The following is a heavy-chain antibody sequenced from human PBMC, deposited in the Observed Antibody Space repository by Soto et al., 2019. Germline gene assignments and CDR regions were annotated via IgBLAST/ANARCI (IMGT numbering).Heavy chain of an antibody. CDR1: GYPFTNYL. CDR3: ASWSGRGYWSGPLDF. Sequence: QVQLVQSGAEVKTPGASVKVSCKASGYPFTNYLINWVRQAPGQGLEWLGWISGDNLSTNYAQNLQGRATMSTDTSTSTAYMELRSLKSDDTAVYYCASWSGRGYWSGPLDFWGQGTLVIVSS. V-gene: IGHV1-18*01. J-gene: IGHJ4*02. D-gene: IGHD3-3*01. CDR2: ISGDNLST.